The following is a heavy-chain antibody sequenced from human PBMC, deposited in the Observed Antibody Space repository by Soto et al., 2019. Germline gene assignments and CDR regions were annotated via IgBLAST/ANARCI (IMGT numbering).Heavy chain of an antibody. Sequence: PGGSLRLSCAASGFTLSKYGMHWVRQAPGKGLEWVAVISDDGSNKYYADYVKGRLTISRDNSKNTLYLQMNSLRLEDTAVYYCVKEGGLRKESPLYHYGMDVWGQGTKVTVSS. J-gene: IGHJ6*02. V-gene: IGHV3-30*18. D-gene: IGHD6-25*01. CDR3: VKEGGLRKESPLYHYGMDV. CDR1: GFTLSKYG. CDR2: ISDDGSNK.